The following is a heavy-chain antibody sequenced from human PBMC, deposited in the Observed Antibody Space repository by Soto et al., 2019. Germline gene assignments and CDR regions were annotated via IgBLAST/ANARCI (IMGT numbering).Heavy chain of an antibody. CDR2: ISYDGSNK. J-gene: IGHJ4*02. V-gene: IGHV3-30*18. Sequence: PGGSRSLSCAASGFTFSSYGMHWVRQAPGKGLEWVAVISYDGSNKYYADSVKGRFTISRDNSKNTLYLQMNSLRAEDTAVYYCAKDSSTSWDDYWGQGTLVTVSS. CDR3: AKDSSTSWDDY. D-gene: IGHD2-2*01. CDR1: GFTFSSYG.